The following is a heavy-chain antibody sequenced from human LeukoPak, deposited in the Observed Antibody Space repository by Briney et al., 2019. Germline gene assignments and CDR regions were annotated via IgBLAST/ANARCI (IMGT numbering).Heavy chain of an antibody. CDR2: ISYDGSNK. CDR1: GFTFSSYA. Sequence: GRSPRLSCAASGFTFSSYAMHWVRQAPGKGLEWVAVISYDGSNKYYADSVKGRFTISRDNSKNTLYLRMNSLRAEDTAVYYCARDSNTPGYCSSTSCYSIGLIDYWGQGTLVTVSS. CDR3: ARDSNTPGYCSSTSCYSIGLIDY. D-gene: IGHD2-2*01. J-gene: IGHJ4*02. V-gene: IGHV3-30*04.